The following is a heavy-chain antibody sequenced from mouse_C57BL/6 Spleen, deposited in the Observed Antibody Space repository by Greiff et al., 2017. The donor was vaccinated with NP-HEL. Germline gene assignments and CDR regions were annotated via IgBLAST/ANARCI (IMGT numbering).Heavy chain of an antibody. V-gene: IGHV3-1*01. CDR1: GYSITSGYD. D-gene: IGHD1-1*01. CDR2: ISYSGST. J-gene: IGHJ4*01. Sequence: EVQLVESGPGMVKPSQSLSLTCTVTGYSITSGYDWHWIRHFPGNKLEWMGYISYSGSTNYNPSLKSRISITHDTSKNHFFLKLNSVTTEDTATYYCARGDYGRDYYAMDYWGQGTSVTVSS. CDR3: ARGDYGRDYYAMDY.